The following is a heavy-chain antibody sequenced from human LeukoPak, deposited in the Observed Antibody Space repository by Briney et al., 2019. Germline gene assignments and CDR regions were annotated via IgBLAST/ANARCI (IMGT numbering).Heavy chain of an antibody. D-gene: IGHD2-21*01. CDR1: GYTFTSYG. Sequence: GASVKVSCKASGYTFTSYGISWVRQAPGQGLEWMGWISAYNGNTNYAQKLQGRVTMTTDTSTSTAYMELRSLRSDDTAVYYCARDLHPSHXXXXXGYSPGYFDYWGQGTLV. CDR3: ARDLHPSHXXXXXGYSPGYFDY. J-gene: IGHJ4*02. V-gene: IGHV1-18*01. CDR2: ISAYNGNT.